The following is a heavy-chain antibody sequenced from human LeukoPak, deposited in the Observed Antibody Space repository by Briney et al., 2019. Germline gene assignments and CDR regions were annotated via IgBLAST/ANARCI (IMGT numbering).Heavy chain of an antibody. Sequence: VASVKVSCKASGGTFSSYAISWVRQAPGQGLEWMGGIIPIFGTANYAQKFQGRVTMTRDTSISTAYMELSRLISDDTAVYYCARDAGTTGLFFRLDYWGQGTLVTVSS. V-gene: IGHV1-69*05. CDR2: IIPIFGTA. D-gene: IGHD1-1*01. CDR3: ARDAGTTGLFFRLDY. CDR1: GGTFSSYA. J-gene: IGHJ4*02.